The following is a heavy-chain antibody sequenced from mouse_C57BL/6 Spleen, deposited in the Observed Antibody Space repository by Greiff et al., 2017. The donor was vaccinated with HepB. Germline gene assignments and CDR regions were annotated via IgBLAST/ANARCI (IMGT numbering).Heavy chain of an antibody. CDR1: GYAFSSSW. CDR2: IYPGDGDT. V-gene: IGHV1-82*01. D-gene: IGHD1-2*01. CDR3: ATTAHWYFDV. Sequence: QVQLQQSGPELVKPGASVKISCKASGYAFSSSWMNWVKQRPGKGLEWIGRIYPGDGDTNYNGKFKGKATLTADKSSSTAYMQLSSLTSEDSAVYFCATTAHWYFDVWGTGTTVTVSS. J-gene: IGHJ1*03.